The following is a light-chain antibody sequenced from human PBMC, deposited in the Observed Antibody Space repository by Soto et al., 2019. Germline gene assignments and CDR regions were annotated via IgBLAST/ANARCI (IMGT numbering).Light chain of an antibody. J-gene: IGLJ2*01. V-gene: IGLV2-23*01. Sequence: QSALTQPASVSGSPGQSITISCTGTSSDVGSYNLVSWYQQHPGKAPKLMIYEDIERPSGVSNRFSGAKSGNTASLSISGLQTDDEADYYCCSYAGGTSVVFGGGTQLTVL. CDR2: EDI. CDR3: CSYAGGTSVV. CDR1: SSDVGSYNL.